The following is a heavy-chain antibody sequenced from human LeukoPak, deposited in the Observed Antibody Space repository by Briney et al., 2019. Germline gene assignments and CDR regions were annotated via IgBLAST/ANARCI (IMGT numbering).Heavy chain of an antibody. CDR1: GFTFNSYE. CDR3: ARYLIDTSGYRYFDH. D-gene: IGHD3-22*01. J-gene: IGHJ4*01. V-gene: IGHV3-48*03. Sequence: PGGSLRLSCAASGFTFNSYEMNWVRQAPGKGLEWVSYISSSGSSIYYADSVKGRFTISRDNAKNSLYLQMNSLRAEDTAVYYCARYLIDTSGYRYFDHWGHGTLVTVSS. CDR2: ISSSGSSI.